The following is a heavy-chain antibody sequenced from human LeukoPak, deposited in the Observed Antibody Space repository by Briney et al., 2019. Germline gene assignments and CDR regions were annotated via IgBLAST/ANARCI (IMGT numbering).Heavy chain of an antibody. CDR3: AKVDRGDYSSSPVPYYNYYMNV. J-gene: IGHJ6*03. D-gene: IGHD6-13*01. CDR2: ISSSSSLI. CDR1: GLTFVKHY. Sequence: GGSLRLSCAASGLTFVKHYLHWVRQAPGRGLEWVSCISSSSSLIFYSDSVRGRFTISRDNAKNLLYLHMNSLRVEDTAVYYCAKVDRGDYSSSPVPYYNYYMNVWGKGTTVTVSS. V-gene: IGHV3-21*01.